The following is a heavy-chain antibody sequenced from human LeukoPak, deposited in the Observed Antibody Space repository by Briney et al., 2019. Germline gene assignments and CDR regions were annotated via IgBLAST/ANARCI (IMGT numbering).Heavy chain of an antibody. CDR3: ASQLDFWSGNDAFDI. CDR1: GYTFTSYD. V-gene: IGHV1-8*01. J-gene: IGHJ3*02. D-gene: IGHD3-3*01. Sequence: ASVKVSCKASGYTFTSYDINWVRQATGQGLEWMGWMNPNSGNTGYAQKFQGRVTMARNISISTAYMELSSLRSEDTAVYYCASQLDFWSGNDAFDIWGQGTMVTVSS. CDR2: MNPNSGNT.